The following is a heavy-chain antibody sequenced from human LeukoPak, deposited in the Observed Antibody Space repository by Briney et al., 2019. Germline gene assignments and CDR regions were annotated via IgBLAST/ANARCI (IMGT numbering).Heavy chain of an antibody. D-gene: IGHD3-10*01. Sequence: GGSLRLSCAASGFTFSNYWMSWVRQAPGKGLEWVANIKQDASEKYYVNSVKGRLTIFRDNAKNSLNLQMNSLRPEDTAVYYCARDGWRFGELSDYWGQGTLVTVSS. V-gene: IGHV3-7*04. CDR3: ARDGWRFGELSDY. CDR1: GFTFSNYW. CDR2: IKQDASEK. J-gene: IGHJ4*02.